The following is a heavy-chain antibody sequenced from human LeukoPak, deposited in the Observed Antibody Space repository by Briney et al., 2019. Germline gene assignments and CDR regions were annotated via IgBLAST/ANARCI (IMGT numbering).Heavy chain of an antibody. CDR2: IRYDGSNK. CDR1: GFTFSSYG. Sequence: PGGSLRLSCAASGFTFSSYGMHRVRQAPGKGLEWVAFIRYDGSNKYYADSVKGRFTISRDNSKNTLYLQMNSLRAEDTAVYYCAKEELAPHAFDIWGQGTMVTVSS. D-gene: IGHD6-13*01. V-gene: IGHV3-30*02. J-gene: IGHJ3*02. CDR3: AKEELAPHAFDI.